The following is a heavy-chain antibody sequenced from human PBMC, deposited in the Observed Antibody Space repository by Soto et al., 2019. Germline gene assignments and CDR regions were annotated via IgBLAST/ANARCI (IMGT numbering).Heavy chain of an antibody. CDR3: ARKGLTRPFQH. CDR2: INHSGST. J-gene: IGHJ1*01. Sequence: QVQLQQWGAGLLKPSETLSLTCAVYGGSFSGYYWSWIRQPPRKGLEWIGEINHSGSTNYNPSLKSRVTISVDTSKNQFSLKLSSVTAADTAVYYCARKGLTRPFQHWGQGTLVTVSS. V-gene: IGHV4-34*01. CDR1: GGSFSGYY. D-gene: IGHD3-3*01.